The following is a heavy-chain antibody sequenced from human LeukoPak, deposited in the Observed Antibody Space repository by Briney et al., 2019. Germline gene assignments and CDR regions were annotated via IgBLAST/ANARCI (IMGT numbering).Heavy chain of an antibody. J-gene: IGHJ4*02. CDR3: AGWADY. V-gene: IGHV4-59*12. Sequence: KTSETLSLTCTVSGGSISSYYWSWIRQPPGKGLEWIGYIYYSGSTNYNPSLKSRVTISVDRSKNQFSLRLTSVTAADTAVYYCAGWADYWGQGTLVTVSS. CDR2: IYYSGST. CDR1: GGSISSYY.